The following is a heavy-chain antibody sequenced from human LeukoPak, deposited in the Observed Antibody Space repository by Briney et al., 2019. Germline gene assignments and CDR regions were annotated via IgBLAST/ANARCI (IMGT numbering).Heavy chain of an antibody. V-gene: IGHV3-30*18. CDR2: ISYDGSNK. CDR1: GFTFSSYG. D-gene: IGHD1-26*01. J-gene: IGHJ3*02. Sequence: PGGSLRLSCAASGFTFSSYGMPWVRQAPGKGLEWVAVISYDGSNKYYADSVKGRLTISRDNSKNTLYLQMNSLRAEDTAVYYCAKDLYRLATTSAFDIWGQGTMVTVSS. CDR3: AKDLYRLATTSAFDI.